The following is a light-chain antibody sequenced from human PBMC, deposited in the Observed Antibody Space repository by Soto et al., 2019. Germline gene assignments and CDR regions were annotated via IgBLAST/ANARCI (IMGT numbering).Light chain of an antibody. V-gene: IGKV1-27*01. CDR3: QKYNSAPLT. J-gene: IGKJ4*01. CDR1: QGIGVY. Sequence: DIQMTQSPSSLPASLGDRVTITCRASQGIGVYLAWFQQKPGNAPKLLIYAASTLQSGVPSRFSGSGSGTDFTLTVSSLQPEDVATYYCQKYNSAPLTFGGGTRVEIK. CDR2: AAS.